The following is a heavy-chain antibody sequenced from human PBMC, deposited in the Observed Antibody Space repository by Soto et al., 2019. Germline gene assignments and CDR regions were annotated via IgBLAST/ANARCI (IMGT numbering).Heavy chain of an antibody. D-gene: IGHD3-10*01. CDR2: IKSDGSRT. CDR1: GFTFSDYW. J-gene: IGHJ4*02. V-gene: IGHV3-74*01. Sequence: EVQLVESGGGLVQPGGSLRVSCAASGFTFSDYWMHWVRQAPGKGLVWVSRIKSDGSRTDFADSVKGRFTISRDNAENTVYLQMSSPRAEDAAVYYCGRGGYHAYYIDYWGQGTLVTVSS. CDR3: GRGGYHAYYIDY.